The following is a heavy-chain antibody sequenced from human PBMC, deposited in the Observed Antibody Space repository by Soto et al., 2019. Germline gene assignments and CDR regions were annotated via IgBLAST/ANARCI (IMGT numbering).Heavy chain of an antibody. J-gene: IGHJ4*02. CDR2: IDPSDSYT. V-gene: IGHV5-10-1*01. CDR1: GYSFTSYW. D-gene: IGHD3-9*01. Sequence: PGESLKISCKGSGYSFTSYWISWVRQMPGKGLEWMGRIDPSDSYTNYSPSFQGHVTISADKSISTAYLQWSSLKASDTAMYYCARRSNYDILTGYSDYWGQGTLVSVSS. CDR3: ARRSNYDILTGYSDY.